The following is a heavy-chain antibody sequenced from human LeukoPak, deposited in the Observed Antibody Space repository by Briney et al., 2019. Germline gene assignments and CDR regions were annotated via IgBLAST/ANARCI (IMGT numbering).Heavy chain of an antibody. D-gene: IGHD5-24*01. CDR1: GYTFNGFY. J-gene: IGHJ4*02. CDR2: IKPNSGGT. V-gene: IGHV1-2*02. CDR3: ARWMATVSTPDY. Sequence: ASVKVSCKASGYTFNGFYLHWVRQAPGQGLEWMGWIKPNSGGTNYAQKFQGRVTMTRDTSISTAYMELSRLRSDDTAVYYCARWMATVSTPDYWGQGTLVTVSS.